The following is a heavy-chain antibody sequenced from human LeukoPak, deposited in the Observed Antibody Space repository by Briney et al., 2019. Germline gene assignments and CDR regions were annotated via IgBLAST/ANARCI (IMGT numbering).Heavy chain of an antibody. V-gene: IGHV3-48*02. Sequence: GGSLRLSCAASGFTFNRYHMNWVRQAPGKRLEWVSYISSSGSTIYYADSVKGRFTISRDNAKNSLYLQMSSLTDEDTAVYYCARDRRFCSGDSCYSDSEYFQHWGQGTLVTVSS. J-gene: IGHJ1*01. CDR2: ISSSGSTI. D-gene: IGHD2-15*01. CDR3: ARDRRFCSGDSCYSDSEYFQH. CDR1: GFTFNRYH.